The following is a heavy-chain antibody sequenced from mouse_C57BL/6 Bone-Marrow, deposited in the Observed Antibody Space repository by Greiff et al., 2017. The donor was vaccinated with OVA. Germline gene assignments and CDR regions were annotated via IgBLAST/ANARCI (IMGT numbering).Heavy chain of an antibody. CDR1: GYTFTDYY. D-gene: IGHD1-1*01. J-gene: IGHJ4*01. Sequence: VKLKQSGAELVRPGASVKLSCKASGYTFTDYYINWVKQRPGQGLEWIARIYPGSGNTYYNEKFKGKATLTAEKSSSTAYMQLSSLTSEDSAVYFCARNYGSKYYAMDYWGQGTSVTVSS. V-gene: IGHV1-76*01. CDR3: ARNYGSKYYAMDY. CDR2: IYPGSGNT.